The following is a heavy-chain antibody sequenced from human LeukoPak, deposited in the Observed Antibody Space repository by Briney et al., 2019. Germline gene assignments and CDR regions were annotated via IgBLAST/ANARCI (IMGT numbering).Heavy chain of an antibody. J-gene: IGHJ5*02. CDR1: GFTFSSYD. V-gene: IGHV3-30*02. CDR3: AKDSPRRFDP. CDR2: IRYDVSNK. Sequence: GGSQRLFCAASGFTFSSYDMHWVRQAPGKGLEWVAFIRYDVSNKYYADSVKGRFTISRDNSKNTLYLQMNSLRAEDTAVYYCAKDSPRRFDPWGQGTLVTVSS. D-gene: IGHD1-14*01.